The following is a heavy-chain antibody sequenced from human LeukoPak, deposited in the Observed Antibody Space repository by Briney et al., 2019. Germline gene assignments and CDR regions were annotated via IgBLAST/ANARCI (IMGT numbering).Heavy chain of an antibody. CDR3: ATDDILTGYYSYY. CDR1: GGTFSSYA. Sequence: GASVKVSCKASGGTFSSYAISWVRQAPGQGLEWMGWMSPKSGNTGYAQKFQGRVTMTRDTSISTAYMELSSLRSEDTAVYYCATDDILTGYYSYYWGQGTLVTVSS. CDR2: MSPKSGNT. V-gene: IGHV1-8*02. J-gene: IGHJ4*02. D-gene: IGHD3-9*01.